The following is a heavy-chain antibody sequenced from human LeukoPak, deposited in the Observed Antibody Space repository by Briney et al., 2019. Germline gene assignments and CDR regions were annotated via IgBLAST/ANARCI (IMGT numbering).Heavy chain of an antibody. CDR2: ISYDGSRN. Sequence: GGSLRLSCAASGFIFSSYGMHWVRQAPGKGLEWVAYISYDGSRNNYADPVKGRFAISRDNSKNTLYLQMNSLRAEDTAVYYCAKVELTYSSGWYGFDYWGQGTLVTVSS. V-gene: IGHV3-30*02. D-gene: IGHD6-19*01. J-gene: IGHJ4*02. CDR1: GFIFSSYG. CDR3: AKVELTYSSGWYGFDY.